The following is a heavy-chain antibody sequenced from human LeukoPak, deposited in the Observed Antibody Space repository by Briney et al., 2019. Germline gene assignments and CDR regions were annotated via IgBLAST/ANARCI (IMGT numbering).Heavy chain of an antibody. Sequence: ASVKVSCKASGYTFTTYSMHWVRQAPGQGLEWMGWINTNTGNPTYAQGFTGRFVFSLDTSVSTAYLQISSLKAEDTAVYYCARDPLDYDFWSGYLITPYYFDYWGQGTLVTVSS. J-gene: IGHJ4*02. V-gene: IGHV7-4-1*02. CDR3: ARDPLDYDFWSGYLITPYYFDY. D-gene: IGHD3-3*01. CDR2: INTNTGNP. CDR1: GYTFTTYS.